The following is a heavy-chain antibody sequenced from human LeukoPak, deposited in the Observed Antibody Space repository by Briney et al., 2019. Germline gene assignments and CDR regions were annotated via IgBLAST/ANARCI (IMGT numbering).Heavy chain of an antibody. J-gene: IGHJ4*02. CDR3: TGGPYAIFDQ. D-gene: IGHD2-15*01. Sequence: GGSLRLSCAASGFSFSNAWMTWVRQARGKALEWVGHIKSKADGGTTDYAAPVKDRFTISRHDSQNTLFLQMNSLKTEDTAVYYCTGGPYAIFDQWGQGTLVTVSS. CDR1: GFSFSNAW. V-gene: IGHV3-15*01. CDR2: IKSKADGGTT.